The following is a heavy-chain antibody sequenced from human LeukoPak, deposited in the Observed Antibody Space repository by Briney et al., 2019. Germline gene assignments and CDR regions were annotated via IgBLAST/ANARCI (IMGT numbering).Heavy chain of an antibody. J-gene: IGHJ6*02. CDR3: ARSLPHGPWLDFYGMDV. D-gene: IGHD3-3*01. CDR1: GGSISSSSYY. Sequence: RPSEPLSLTCTVPGGSISSSSYYWRWIRHPPGKRLEWSGSIYYSGSTYYNPALRSRVTMSVDTSKNQLSLKLSSVTAADTAVYYCARSLPHGPWLDFYGMDVWGQGTTVTVSS. CDR2: IYYSGST. V-gene: IGHV4-39*07.